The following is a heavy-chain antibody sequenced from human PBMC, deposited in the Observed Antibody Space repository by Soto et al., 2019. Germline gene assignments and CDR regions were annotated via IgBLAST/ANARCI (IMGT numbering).Heavy chain of an antibody. CDR3: AKEGGLSGSYYISSSYYFDY. J-gene: IGHJ4*02. Sequence: QVQLVESGGGVVQPGRSLRLSCVASRFTFSSYGMNWVRQAPGKWLEWVAIISYDGSNTYYADSVKGRFTISRDNSKNTLYLQMNSLRAEDTSVYYCAKEGGLSGSYYISSSYYFDYWGQGTLVTVS. D-gene: IGHD1-26*01. CDR1: RFTFSSYG. V-gene: IGHV3-30*18. CDR2: ISYDGSNT.